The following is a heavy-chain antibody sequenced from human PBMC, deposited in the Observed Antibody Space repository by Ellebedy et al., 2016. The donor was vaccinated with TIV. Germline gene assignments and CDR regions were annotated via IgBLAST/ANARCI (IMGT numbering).Heavy chain of an antibody. CDR2: ISSSGRIM. V-gene: IGHV3-11*04. Sequence: GESLKISCAASGFTFSDYYMTWIRQAPGKGLEWVAYISSSGRIMYHADSVKGRFTMSRDNANNSLYLQMNSLRAEDTAVYYCARGAYRLATRFDCWGQGTLVIVSS. J-gene: IGHJ4*02. CDR1: GFTFSDYY. D-gene: IGHD5-12*01. CDR3: ARGAYRLATRFDC.